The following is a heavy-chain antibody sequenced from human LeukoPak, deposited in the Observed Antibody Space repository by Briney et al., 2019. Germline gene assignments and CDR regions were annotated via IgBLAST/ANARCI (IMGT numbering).Heavy chain of an antibody. D-gene: IGHD3-10*01. CDR1: GGSISSYY. CDR2: IYTSGST. CDR3: AREILWFGERTRNFDY. V-gene: IGHV4-4*07. Sequence: PSETLPLTCTVSGGSISSYYWSWIRQPAGKGLEWIGRIYTSGSTNYNPSLKSRVTMSVDTSKNQFSLKLSSVTAADTAVYYCAREILWFGERTRNFDYWGQGTLVTVSS. J-gene: IGHJ4*02.